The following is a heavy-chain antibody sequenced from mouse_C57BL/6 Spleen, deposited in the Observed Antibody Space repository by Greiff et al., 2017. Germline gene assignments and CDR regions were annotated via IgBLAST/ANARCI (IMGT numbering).Heavy chain of an antibody. Sequence: VQLQQPGAELVRPGSSVKLSCKASGYTFTSYWMDWVKQRPGQGLEWIGNIYPSDSETHYNQKFKDKATLTVDKSSSTAYMQLSSLTSEDSAVYYCARSGGYDGGGRDYWGQGTTLTVSS. CDR1: GYTFTSYW. D-gene: IGHD2-2*01. CDR3: ARSGGYDGGGRDY. J-gene: IGHJ2*01. CDR2: IYPSDSET. V-gene: IGHV1-61*01.